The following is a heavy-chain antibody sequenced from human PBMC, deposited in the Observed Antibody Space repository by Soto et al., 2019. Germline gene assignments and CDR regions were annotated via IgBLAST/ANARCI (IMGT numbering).Heavy chain of an antibody. CDR3: ASYYYDSSGYYYPFY. CDR2: IYYSGST. V-gene: IGHV4-39*01. D-gene: IGHD3-22*01. J-gene: IGHJ4*02. CDR1: GGSISSSSYY. Sequence: SETLSLTCTVSGGSISSSSYYWGWIRQPPGKGLEWIGGIYYSGSTYYNPSLKSRVTISVDTSKNQFSLKLSSVTAADTAVYYCASYYYDSSGYYYPFYWGQGTLVTVSS.